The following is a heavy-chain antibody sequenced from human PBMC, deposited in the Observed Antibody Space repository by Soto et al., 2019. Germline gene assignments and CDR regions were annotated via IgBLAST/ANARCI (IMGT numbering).Heavy chain of an antibody. V-gene: IGHV4-4*02. CDR2: IYHSGST. CDR1: GGSISSSNW. CDR3: ARDQLWFGDFNTWGMDV. D-gene: IGHD3-10*01. Sequence: QVQLQESGPGLVKPSGTLSLTCAVSGGSISSSNWWSWVRQPPGKGLEWIGEIYHSGSTNYNPSLRSRVTLSVAKSKNQFSLKLSSVTAADTAVYYCARDQLWFGDFNTWGMDVWGQGTTVTVSS. J-gene: IGHJ6*02.